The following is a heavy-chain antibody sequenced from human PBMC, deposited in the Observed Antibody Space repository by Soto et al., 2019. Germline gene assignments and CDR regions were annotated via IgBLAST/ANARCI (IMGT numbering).Heavy chain of an antibody. CDR1: GFTFSSYW. V-gene: IGHV3-7*01. CDR2: IKQDGSEK. Sequence: PGGPLRLSCAASGFTFSSYWMSWVRQAPGKGLEWVANIKQDGSEKYYVDSVKGRFTISRDNAKNSLYLQMNSLRAEDTAVYYCARSYSRGIFDYWGQGTLVTVSS. J-gene: IGHJ4*02. CDR3: ARSYSRGIFDY. D-gene: IGHD6-13*01.